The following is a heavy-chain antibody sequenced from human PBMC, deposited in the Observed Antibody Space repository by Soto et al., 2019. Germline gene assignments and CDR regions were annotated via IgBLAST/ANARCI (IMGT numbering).Heavy chain of an antibody. J-gene: IGHJ3*02. CDR2: INSDGSST. D-gene: IGHD3-22*01. V-gene: IGHV3-74*01. Sequence: EVQLVESGGGLVQPGGSLRLSCAASGFTFSSYWMHWVRQAPGKGLVWVSRINSDGSSTSYADSVKGRFTISRDNAKKTLYLQMNSLRAEDRAVYYWARVLSSGYYSPRHDAFDIWGQGTMVTVSS. CDR1: GFTFSSYW. CDR3: ARVLSSGYYSPRHDAFDI.